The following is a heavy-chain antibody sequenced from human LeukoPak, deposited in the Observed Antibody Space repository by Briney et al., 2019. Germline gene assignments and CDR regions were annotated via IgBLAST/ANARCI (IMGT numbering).Heavy chain of an antibody. V-gene: IGHV4-4*02. CDR3: ARDRAAAGTGFDY. D-gene: IGHD6-13*01. J-gene: IGHJ4*02. CDR1: GGSISSSNW. CDR2: IYHSGRT. Sequence: SETLSLTCAVSGGSISSSNWWSWVRQPPGKGLEWIGEIYHSGRTNYNPSLNSRVTISVDKSKNQFSLRLSSVTAADTAVYYCARDRAAAGTGFDYWGQGTLVTVSS.